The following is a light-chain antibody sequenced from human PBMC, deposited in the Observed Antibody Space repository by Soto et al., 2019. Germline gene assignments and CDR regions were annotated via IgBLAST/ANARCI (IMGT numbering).Light chain of an antibody. CDR3: QRYNSNSRT. J-gene: IGKJ1*01. CDR2: DAS. CDR1: QNVDNW. Sequence: GDRVPLTCRASQNVDNWVAWYQQKPGKAPKFLIYDASNLESGVPSRFSGRGSGTEFTLTISSLQPDDFAAFYCQRYNSNSRTFGQGTRVEF. V-gene: IGKV1-5*01.